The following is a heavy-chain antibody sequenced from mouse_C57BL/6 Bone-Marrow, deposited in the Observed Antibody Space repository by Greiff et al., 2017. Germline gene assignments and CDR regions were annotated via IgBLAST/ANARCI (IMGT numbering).Heavy chain of an antibody. V-gene: IGHV14-4*01. CDR2: IDPENGDT. CDR1: GFNIQDDY. J-gene: IGHJ2*01. Sequence: VQLKESGAELVRPGASVKLSCTASGFNIQDDYMHWVKQRPEQGLEWIGRIDPENGDTESASKFKGKATITADTSSRTAYLQLSSLTSEDAAVYYLTYFTTVAVRYYFYYWGQGTTLTVSS. CDR3: TYFTTVAVRYYFYY. D-gene: IGHD1-1*01.